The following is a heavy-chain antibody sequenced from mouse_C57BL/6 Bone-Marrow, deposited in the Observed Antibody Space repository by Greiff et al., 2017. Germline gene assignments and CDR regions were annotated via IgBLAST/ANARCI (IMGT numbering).Heavy chain of an antibody. D-gene: IGHD1-1*01. V-gene: IGHV2-9-1*01. CDR1: GFSLTSYA. CDR2: IWTGGGT. CDR3: ARKAAYYGRDYFDY. J-gene: IGHJ2*01. Sequence: VQLVESGPGLVAPSQSLSITCTVSGFSLTSYAISWVRQPPGKGLEWLGVIWTGGGTNYNSALKSRLSISKDNSKSQLFLKMNNLQTDDTAGNYWARKAAYYGRDYFDYWGQGTTLTVSS.